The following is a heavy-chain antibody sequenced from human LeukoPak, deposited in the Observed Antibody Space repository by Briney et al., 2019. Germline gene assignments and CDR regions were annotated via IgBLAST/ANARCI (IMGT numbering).Heavy chain of an antibody. CDR3: ARDLNGGIAAAGTGDNWFDP. Sequence: SVKVSCKASGGTFSSYAISWVRQAPGQGLEWMGGIIPIFGTANYAQKFQGRVTITADESTSTAYMELSSLRSEDTAVYYCARDLNGGIAAAGTGDNWFDPWGQGTLVTVSS. D-gene: IGHD6-13*01. V-gene: IGHV1-69*13. CDR1: GGTFSSYA. CDR2: IIPIFGTA. J-gene: IGHJ5*02.